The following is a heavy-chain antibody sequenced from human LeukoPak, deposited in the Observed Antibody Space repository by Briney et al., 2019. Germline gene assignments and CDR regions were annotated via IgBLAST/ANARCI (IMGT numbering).Heavy chain of an antibody. J-gene: IGHJ4*02. CDR3: AREGYYDSSGYYYGY. V-gene: IGHV3-21*01. CDR2: ISSSSYI. Sequence: GGSLRLSCAASGFTFSSYSMNWVRQAPGKGLEWVSSISSSSYIYYADSVKGRFTISRDNAKNSLYLQMNSLRAEDTAVYYCAREGYYDSSGYYYGYWGQGTLVTVSS. D-gene: IGHD3-22*01. CDR1: GFTFSSYS.